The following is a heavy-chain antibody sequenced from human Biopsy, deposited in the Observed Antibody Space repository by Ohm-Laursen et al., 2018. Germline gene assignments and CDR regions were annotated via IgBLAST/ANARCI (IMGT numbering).Heavy chain of an antibody. J-gene: IGHJ6*02. D-gene: IGHD2-15*01. Sequence: GTLSLTCTVSGVSITAYYWSWIRQPPGKGLECIGNIHHSGSTNYNPSLKSRLTISVDTSKNQFSLKPSSVTAADTAVYYCARMDCSGGSCHYYSYGMDVWGQGTTVTVSS. CDR2: IHHSGST. CDR1: GVSITAYY. CDR3: ARMDCSGGSCHYYSYGMDV. V-gene: IGHV4-4*09.